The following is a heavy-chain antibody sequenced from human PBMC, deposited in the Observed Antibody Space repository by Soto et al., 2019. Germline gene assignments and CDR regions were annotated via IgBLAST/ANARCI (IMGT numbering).Heavy chain of an antibody. CDR3: ARQGFGPLHGLVDV. J-gene: IGHJ6*02. V-gene: IGHV4-59*08. Sequence: QVQLQESGPGLVKPSETLSLSCTVSGGSISSYYWSWFRQSPGKRMEWIGYVHHSWGSSYNPSLLTRVAISLDTTKSQFSLKVTSVTATDTALYYCARQGFGPLHGLVDVWGQGTTVTVSS. CDR1: GGSISSYY. CDR2: VHHSWGS. D-gene: IGHD3-10*01.